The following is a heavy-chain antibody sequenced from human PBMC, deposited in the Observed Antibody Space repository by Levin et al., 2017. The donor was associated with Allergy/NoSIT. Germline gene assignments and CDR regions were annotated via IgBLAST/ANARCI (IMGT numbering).Heavy chain of an antibody. CDR2: ISGSGGST. V-gene: IGHV3-23*01. Sequence: GESLKISCAASGFTFSSYAMSWVRQAPGKGLEWVSAISGSGGSTYYADSVKGRFTISRDNSKNTLYLQMNSLRAEDTAVYYCAKDPVLLWFRDTDDAFDIWGQGTMVTVSS. CDR1: GFTFSSYA. J-gene: IGHJ3*02. CDR3: AKDPVLLWFRDTDDAFDI. D-gene: IGHD3-10*01.